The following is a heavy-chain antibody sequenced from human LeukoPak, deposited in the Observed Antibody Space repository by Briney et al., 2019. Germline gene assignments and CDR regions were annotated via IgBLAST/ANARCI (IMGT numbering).Heavy chain of an antibody. J-gene: IGHJ6*02. CDR2: ISGTGVGT. D-gene: IGHD5-18*01. Sequence: GGSLRLSCAASGFTFSSYAMSWVRQAPGKGLEWVSGISGTGVGTYYADSVKGRFTISRDNAKNTLYLQMNSLRAEDTAVYYCARDAVDTANAVWGQGTTVTVSS. V-gene: IGHV3-23*01. CDR1: GFTFSSYA. CDR3: ARDAVDTANAV.